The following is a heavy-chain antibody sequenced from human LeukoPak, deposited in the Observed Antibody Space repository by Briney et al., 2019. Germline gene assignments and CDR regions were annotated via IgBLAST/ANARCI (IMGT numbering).Heavy chain of an antibody. CDR1: GFTFGSYA. V-gene: IGHV3-23*01. CDR2: IDASGGST. D-gene: IGHD6-19*01. J-gene: IGHJ5*02. Sequence: GSLRLSCAASGFTFGSYAMTWVRQAPGKGLEWVSSIDASGGSTYYADSAKGRFTISRDNSKNTFYLQMNTLRADDTAVYYCAKGSGSGWYGWFAPWGQGTLVTVSS. CDR3: AKGSGSGWYGWFAP.